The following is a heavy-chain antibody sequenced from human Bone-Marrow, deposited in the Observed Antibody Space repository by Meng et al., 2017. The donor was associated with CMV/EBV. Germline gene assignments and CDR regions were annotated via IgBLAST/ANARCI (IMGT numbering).Heavy chain of an antibody. CDR2: ISYDGSNK. V-gene: IGHV3-30*04. CDR3: ARELPIRRERYDSCGLDD. CDR1: RFTFSRYA. J-gene: IGHJ4*01. D-gene: IGHD3-22*01. Sequence: GESLKISCTASRFTFSRYAMHWVRQAPGKGLEWVALISYDGSNKDYADSVKGRFTISREHSKNTVYLQMNSMRVEDTAVYYCARELPIRRERYDSCGLDDWGQGALVTVSS.